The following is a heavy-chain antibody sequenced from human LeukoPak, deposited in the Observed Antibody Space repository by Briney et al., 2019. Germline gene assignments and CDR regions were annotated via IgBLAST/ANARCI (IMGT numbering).Heavy chain of an antibody. Sequence: SQTLSLTCAISGDRVSTNNAAWSCISQSPSRGLEWLVRTYYRSKWYNYYAGSVKSRIIFNPDTSKNQFSLHLNSVTPEDTAVYYCAREKVVLAATHYYGMDVWGQGTTVTVSS. CDR2: TYYRSKWYN. CDR3: AREKVVLAATHYYGMDV. CDR1: GDRVSTNNAA. J-gene: IGHJ6*02. D-gene: IGHD2-15*01. V-gene: IGHV6-1*01.